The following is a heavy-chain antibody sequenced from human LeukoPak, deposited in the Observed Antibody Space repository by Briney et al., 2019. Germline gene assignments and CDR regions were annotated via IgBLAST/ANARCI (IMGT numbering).Heavy chain of an antibody. CDR1: GGSISSSSYY. Sequence: PSETLSLTCTVSGGSISSSSYYWGWIRQPPGRGLEWIGSIYYSGSTYYNPSLKSRVTISVDTSKNQFSLKLSSVTAADTAVYYCARATYGSGPFDYWGQGTLVTVSS. CDR2: IYYSGST. J-gene: IGHJ4*02. D-gene: IGHD3-10*01. CDR3: ARATYGSGPFDY. V-gene: IGHV4-39*07.